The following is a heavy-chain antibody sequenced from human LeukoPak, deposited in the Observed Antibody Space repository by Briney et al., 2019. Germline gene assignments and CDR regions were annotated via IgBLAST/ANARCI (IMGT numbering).Heavy chain of an antibody. Sequence: ASVKVSCKASGYTFTGYYMHWVRQAPGQGLEWMGWIIPNSGGTNYAQKFQGRVTMTRDTSISTAYMDLSRLRSDDTAVYYCARAIAGADGDYFDYWGQGTLVTVSS. CDR2: IIPNSGGT. D-gene: IGHD1-26*01. J-gene: IGHJ4*02. V-gene: IGHV1-2*02. CDR1: GYTFTGYY. CDR3: ARAIAGADGDYFDY.